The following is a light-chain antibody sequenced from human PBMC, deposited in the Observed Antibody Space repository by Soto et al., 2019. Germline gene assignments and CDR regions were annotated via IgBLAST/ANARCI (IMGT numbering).Light chain of an antibody. V-gene: IGKV3-20*01. CDR1: QSVSGSY. Sequence: PGERATLSCRASQSVSGSYLAWYQQKPGQAPRVLIYGASSRATGIPDRFSGSGSGTDFTLTISRLEPEDFAVYYFQRYGSAPLTFGGGATVEIK. CDR2: GAS. CDR3: QRYGSAPLT. J-gene: IGKJ4*01.